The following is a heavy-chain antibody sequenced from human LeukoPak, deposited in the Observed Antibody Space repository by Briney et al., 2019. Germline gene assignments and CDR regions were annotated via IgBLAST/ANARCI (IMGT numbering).Heavy chain of an antibody. CDR2: IKSKNDGGTT. Sequence: PGGSLRLSCAASGFTFNTAWMNWVRQAPGKGPEWVGRIKSKNDGGTTDYGSPVKGRFTISRDDSKNTLYLQMNSLITDDTAIYYCTPVMVEDRGFWGQGTLVTVPS. CDR1: GFTFNTAW. CDR3: TPVMVEDRGF. D-gene: IGHD2-15*01. V-gene: IGHV3-15*01. J-gene: IGHJ4*02.